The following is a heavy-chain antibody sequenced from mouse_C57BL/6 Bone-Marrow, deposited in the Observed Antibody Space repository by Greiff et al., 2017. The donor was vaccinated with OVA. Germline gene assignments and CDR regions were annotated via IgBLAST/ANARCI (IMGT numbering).Heavy chain of an antibody. CDR3: ARNYGSSYYAMDY. D-gene: IGHD1-1*01. J-gene: IGHJ4*01. CDR2: IDPSDSYT. CDR1: GYTFTSYW. V-gene: IGHV1-69*01. Sequence: QVQLQQPGAELVMPGASVKLSCKASGYTFTSYWMHWVKQRPGQGLEWIGEIDPSDSYTNYNQKFKGKSTLTVDKSSSTAYMQLSSLTSEDSAVYYSARNYGSSYYAMDYWGQGTSVTVSS.